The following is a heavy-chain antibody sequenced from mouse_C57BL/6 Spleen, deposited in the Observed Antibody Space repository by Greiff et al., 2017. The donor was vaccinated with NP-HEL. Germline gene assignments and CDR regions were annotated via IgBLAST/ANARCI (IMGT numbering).Heavy chain of an antibody. J-gene: IGHJ1*03. CDR3: ARTYYYGSSYGYCDV. D-gene: IGHD1-1*01. CDR2: ISSGSSTI. Sequence: EVKLVESGGGLVKPGGSLKLSCAASGFTFSDYGMHWVRQAPEKGLEWVAYISSGSSTIYYADTVKGRFTISRDNAKNTLFLQMTSLRSEDTAMYYCARTYYYGSSYGYCDVWGTGTTVTVSS. V-gene: IGHV5-17*01. CDR1: GFTFSDYG.